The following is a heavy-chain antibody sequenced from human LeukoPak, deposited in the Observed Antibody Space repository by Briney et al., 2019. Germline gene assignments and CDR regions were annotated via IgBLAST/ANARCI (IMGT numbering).Heavy chain of an antibody. J-gene: IGHJ4*02. Sequence: SGGSLRLSCAASGFTFSSYGMHWVRQAPGKGLEWVAVIWYDGSNKYYADSVKGRFTISRDNSKNTLYLQMNSLRVEDTAVYYCARVHWSSGSGSYSLVYWGQGTLVTVSS. V-gene: IGHV3-33*01. CDR2: IWYDGSNK. D-gene: IGHD3-10*01. CDR3: ARVHWSSGSGSYSLVY. CDR1: GFTFSSYG.